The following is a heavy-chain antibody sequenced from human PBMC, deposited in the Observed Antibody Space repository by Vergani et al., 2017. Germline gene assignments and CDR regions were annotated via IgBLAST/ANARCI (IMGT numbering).Heavy chain of an antibody. J-gene: IGHJ6*02. D-gene: IGHD3-10*01. Sequence: QVQLQESGPGLVKPSQTLSLTCTVSGGSISSGSYYWSWIRQPAGKGLEWIGRIYTSGSTNYNPSLKSRVTISVDTSKNQFSLKLSSVTAADTAVYYCARGRDPYYYYGMDVWGQGP. CDR1: GGSISSGSYY. CDR3: ARGRDPYYYYGMDV. CDR2: IYTSGST. V-gene: IGHV4-61*02.